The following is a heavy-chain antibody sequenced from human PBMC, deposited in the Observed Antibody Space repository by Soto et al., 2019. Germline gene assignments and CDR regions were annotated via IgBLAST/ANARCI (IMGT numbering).Heavy chain of an antibody. D-gene: IGHD3-9*01. V-gene: IGHV4-59*01. CDR2: VYYSVST. CDR1: GASIRNYY. CDR3: ARDTATGFGFYSYGLDV. Sequence: SETLSLTCTVSGASIRNYYWSWIRQPPGKGLEWIGYVYYSVSTNYKPSLKSRVTISVDMSKNHFSLKLASVTAADTAVYYCARDTATGFGFYSYGLDVWGQGTMVTVSS. J-gene: IGHJ6*02.